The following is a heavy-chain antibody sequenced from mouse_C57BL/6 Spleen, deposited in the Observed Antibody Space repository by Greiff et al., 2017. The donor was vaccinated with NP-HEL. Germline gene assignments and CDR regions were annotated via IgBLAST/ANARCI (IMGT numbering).Heavy chain of an antibody. CDR1: GYTFTSYW. V-gene: IGHV1-59*01. CDR2: IDPSDSYT. CDR3: ARGRYAMDY. J-gene: IGHJ4*01. Sequence: VQLQQPGAELVRPGTSVKLSCKASGYTFTSYWMHWVKQRPGQGLEWIGVIDPSDSYTNYNQKFKGKATLTVDTSSSTAYMQLSSLTSKDSAVYYCARGRYAMDYWGQGTSVTVSS.